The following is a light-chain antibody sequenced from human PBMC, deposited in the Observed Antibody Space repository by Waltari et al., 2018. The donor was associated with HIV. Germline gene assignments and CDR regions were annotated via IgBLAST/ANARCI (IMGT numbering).Light chain of an antibody. CDR2: DTN. V-gene: IGLV1-51*01. Sequence: QSVLTQPPSVSAAPGQKVTISCSGSSSTTGKNYVTWYQQIPGTAPRLVIYDTNDRPSGIPDRFSGSKSGTSATLGITGPQTGDEADYYCGTWDSSLSAVVFGGGTKLTVL. CDR1: SSTTGKNY. CDR3: GTWDSSLSAVV. J-gene: IGLJ2*01.